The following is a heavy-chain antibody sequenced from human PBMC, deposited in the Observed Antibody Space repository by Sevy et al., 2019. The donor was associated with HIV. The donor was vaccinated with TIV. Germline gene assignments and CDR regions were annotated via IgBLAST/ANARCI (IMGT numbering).Heavy chain of an antibody. Sequence: GGSLRLSCAASGFTFSRYWMSWVRQAPGKGLEWVGNVKEDGSEKYYGDSVKGRFTISRDNAKNSLFLQMKSLRDEDTDVYYCARGDYYDRSGFYIDGFDVWGQGTMVTVSS. CDR1: GFTFSRYW. J-gene: IGHJ3*01. CDR2: VKEDGSEK. CDR3: ARGDYYDRSGFYIDGFDV. V-gene: IGHV3-7*04. D-gene: IGHD3-22*01.